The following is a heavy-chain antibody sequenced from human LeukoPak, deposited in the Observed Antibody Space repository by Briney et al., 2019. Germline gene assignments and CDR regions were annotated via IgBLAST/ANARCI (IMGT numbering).Heavy chain of an antibody. D-gene: IGHD3-10*01. CDR3: ARASYGSGSYYSY. V-gene: IGHV1-2*06. CDR2: IDPNSGGT. CDR1: GYTFTGYY. Sequence: ASVKVSCKASGYTFTGYYMHWVRQAPGQGLEWMGRIDPNSGGTNYAQKFQGRVTMTRDTTISTAYMELSRLRSDDTAVYYCARASYGSGSYYSYWGQGTLVTVSS. J-gene: IGHJ4*02.